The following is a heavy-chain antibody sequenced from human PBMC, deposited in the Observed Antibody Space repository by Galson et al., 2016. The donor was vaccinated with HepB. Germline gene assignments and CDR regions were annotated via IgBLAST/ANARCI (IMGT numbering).Heavy chain of an antibody. D-gene: IGHD3-3*01. J-gene: IGHJ4*02. CDR1: GGTFSSYA. CDR2: IIPIFGTT. CDR3: ARHSDDFWSAHWD. V-gene: IGHV1-69*13. Sequence: SVKVSCKASGGTFSSYAISWVRQAPGQGLEWMGGIIPIFGTTNYAQKFQGRVTITADESTSTAYLELSSLRSEDTAVYYCARHSDDFWSAHWDRGLGTLVTVSS.